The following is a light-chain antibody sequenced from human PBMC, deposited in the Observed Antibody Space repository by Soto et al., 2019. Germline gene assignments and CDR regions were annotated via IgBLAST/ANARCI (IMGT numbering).Light chain of an antibody. CDR3: QHYNSYSVT. J-gene: IGKJ1*01. V-gene: IGKV1-5*01. Sequence: DIQMTQSPSTLSASVGDRVTITCRASQSISTWLAWYQQKPGKAPRLLIYDASSFESGVPSRFSGSGSGTEFTLTISSLQPDDFATYYCQHYNSYSVTFGQGTKVDIK. CDR1: QSISTW. CDR2: DAS.